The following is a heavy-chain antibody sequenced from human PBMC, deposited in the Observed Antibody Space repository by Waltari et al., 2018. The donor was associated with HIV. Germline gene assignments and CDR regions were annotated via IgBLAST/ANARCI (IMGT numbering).Heavy chain of an antibody. J-gene: IGHJ4*02. V-gene: IGHV5-51*03. CDR2: IYPGDSDT. Sequence: EVQLVQSGAEVKKPGESLKISCKTSGYNFASYWIGWVRQMPGKGLEWMGIIYPGDSDTRYSPSFQGQVSITADKSITTAYLQWSSLKASDTTMYYCARLQVAHFIKNVFDYWGQGTLVTVSS. CDR1: GYNFASYW. CDR3: ARLQVAHFIKNVFDY. D-gene: IGHD5-12*01.